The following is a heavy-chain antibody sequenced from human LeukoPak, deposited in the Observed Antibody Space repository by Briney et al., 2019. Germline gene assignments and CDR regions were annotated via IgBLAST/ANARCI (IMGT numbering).Heavy chain of an antibody. V-gene: IGHV3-30*02. D-gene: IGHD6-13*01. Sequence: GGSLRLSSAASGFTFSSYGMHWVRQAPGKGLEWVAFIRYDGSNKYYADSVKGRFTISRDNSKNTLYLQMNSLRAEDTAVYYCAKDMAPSSSSWRDYYYYMDVWGKGTTVTVSS. CDR2: IRYDGSNK. CDR3: AKDMAPSSSSWRDYYYYMDV. CDR1: GFTFSSYG. J-gene: IGHJ6*03.